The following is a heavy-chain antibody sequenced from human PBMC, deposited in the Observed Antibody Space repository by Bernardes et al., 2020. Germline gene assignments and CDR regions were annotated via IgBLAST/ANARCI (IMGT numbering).Heavy chain of an antibody. D-gene: IGHD5-12*01. Sequence: SGPTLVKPTETLTLTCTVSGFSLSNARMGVSWIRQPPGKALEWLAHIFSNDEKSYSTSLKSRLTISKDTSKSQVVLTMTNMDPVDTATYYCAWIDGYNSIDAFDIWGQGTMVTVSS. CDR3: AWIDGYNSIDAFDI. V-gene: IGHV2-26*04. CDR1: GFSLSNARMG. J-gene: IGHJ3*02. CDR2: IFSNDEK.